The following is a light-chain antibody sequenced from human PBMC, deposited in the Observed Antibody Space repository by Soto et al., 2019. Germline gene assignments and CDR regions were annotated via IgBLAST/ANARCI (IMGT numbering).Light chain of an antibody. J-gene: IGKJ5*01. V-gene: IGKV3-15*01. CDR1: QSLTTN. CDR2: DAS. CDR3: QQYDDWPLT. Sequence: EVVITQSPGTLSVSPGERAILSCRASQSLTTNLAWYQQKPGQAPRLLIHDASTSATGIPARFSGSGSGTEFTLTISSLQSEDFAVYYCQQYDDWPLTFGQGTRLEIK.